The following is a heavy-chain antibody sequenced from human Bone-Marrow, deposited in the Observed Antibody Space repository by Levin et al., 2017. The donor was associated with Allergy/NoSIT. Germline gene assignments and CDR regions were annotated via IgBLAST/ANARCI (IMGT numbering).Heavy chain of an antibody. CDR2: IIPLSSTP. Sequence: SVKVSCKASGGTSSTYALTWVRQAPGQGLQWMGGIIPLSSTPDYAQKFQDRLTISADESTKTAYMELSSLTSEDTAVYYCARLDYYYDVTYYYYGLDVWGQGTTVTVS. CDR1: GGTSSTYA. CDR3: ARLDYYYDVTYYYYGLDV. D-gene: IGHD3-16*01. V-gene: IGHV1-69*13. J-gene: IGHJ6*02.